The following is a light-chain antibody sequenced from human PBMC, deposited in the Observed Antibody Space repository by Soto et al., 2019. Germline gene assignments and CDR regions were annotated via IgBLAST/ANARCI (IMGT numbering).Light chain of an antibody. CDR1: HSVSSSY. CDR2: DAS. J-gene: IGKJ5*01. CDR3: QQRSNWPPIT. V-gene: IGKV3D-20*02. Sequence: EIVMTQSPGTLSFSPGERATLSCRASHSVSSSYLAWYQQKPGQAPRLLIYDASNRATGIPARFSGSGSGTDFTLTISSLEPEDFAVYYCQQRSNWPPITFGQGTRLEIK.